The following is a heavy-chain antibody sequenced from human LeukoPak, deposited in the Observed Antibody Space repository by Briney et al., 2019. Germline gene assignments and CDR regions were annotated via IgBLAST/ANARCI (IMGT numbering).Heavy chain of an antibody. CDR1: GFTFSDYW. CDR3: AREGAENWFDP. J-gene: IGHJ5*02. CDR2: ISSSSSYI. V-gene: IGHV3-21*01. Sequence: GGSLRLSSAASGFTFSDYWMSWVRQAPGKGLEWVSSISSSSSYIYYADSVKGRFTISRDNAKNSLYLQMNSLRAEDTAVYYCAREGAENWFDPWGQGTLVTVSS.